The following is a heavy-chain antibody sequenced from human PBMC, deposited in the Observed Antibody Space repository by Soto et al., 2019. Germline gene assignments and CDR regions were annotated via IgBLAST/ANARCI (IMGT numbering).Heavy chain of an antibody. J-gene: IGHJ3*02. Sequence: GGSLRLSCVASGFMFTKSTMNWVRQAPGKGLEWVSSITSASDYIFYADSVKGRFTISRDNANNPLYLQMNSLRAEDTAVYYCARVGTGSSTPLDIWGQGTMVTVSS. CDR2: ITSASDYI. CDR3: ARVGTGSSTPLDI. CDR1: GFMFTKST. V-gene: IGHV3-21*01. D-gene: IGHD3-9*01.